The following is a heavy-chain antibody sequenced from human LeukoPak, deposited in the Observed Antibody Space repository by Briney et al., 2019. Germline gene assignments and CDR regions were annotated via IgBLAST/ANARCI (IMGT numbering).Heavy chain of an antibody. J-gene: IGHJ3*02. Sequence: SETLSLTCTVSGVSISSYYWSWIRQPPGKGLEWIGYIHYSGSTNYNPSLKSRITISVATSKNQFSLRLSSVTAADTAVYFCARGPYSYDSSGAFDIWGQGTMVTVSS. CDR3: ARGPYSYDSSGAFDI. V-gene: IGHV4-59*08. CDR1: GVSISSYY. D-gene: IGHD3-22*01. CDR2: IHYSGST.